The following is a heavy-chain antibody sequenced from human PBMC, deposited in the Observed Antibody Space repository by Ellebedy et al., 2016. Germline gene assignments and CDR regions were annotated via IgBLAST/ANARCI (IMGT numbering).Heavy chain of an antibody. D-gene: IGHD3-9*01. V-gene: IGHV5-51*01. CDR3: ARLDYDILSPRGWYFDL. Sequence: GESLKISXKGSGYSFTSYWIGWVRQMPGKGLEWMGIIYPGDSDTRYSPSFQGQVTISADKSISTAYLQWSSLKASDTAMYYCARLDYDILSPRGWYFDLWGRGTLVTVSS. J-gene: IGHJ2*01. CDR2: IYPGDSDT. CDR1: GYSFTSYW.